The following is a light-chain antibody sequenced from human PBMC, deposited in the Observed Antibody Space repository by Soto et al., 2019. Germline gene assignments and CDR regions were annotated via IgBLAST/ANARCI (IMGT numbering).Light chain of an antibody. CDR2: GAS. J-gene: IGKJ5*01. CDR1: QGTSSY. CDR3: QQLNAYPLT. V-gene: IGKV1-9*01. Sequence: DIRLTQSHSFLSASVGDRVTITCRSSQGTSSYLAWFQQKPGRAPKLLIYGASTLQSGVPARFSGSGSGTDFTLTISNLQPEDFTTYYCQQLNAYPLTFGQGTRLEIK.